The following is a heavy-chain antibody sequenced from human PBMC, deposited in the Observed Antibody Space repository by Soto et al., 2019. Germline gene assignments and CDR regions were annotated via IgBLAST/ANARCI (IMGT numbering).Heavy chain of an antibody. CDR2: IHGGDSNT. CDR3: ARRVTSSTGLDY. V-gene: IGHV5-51*01. D-gene: IGHD6-19*01. CDR1: GYMFTNYW. Sequence: GESLKISCKGSGYMFTNYWIGWVRQMPGKGLEWMGIIHGGDSNTRYSPSFDGQVTTSTDKSINTAYLQWSSLKASDSAMYYCARRVTSSTGLDYWGQGTLLTVS. J-gene: IGHJ4*02.